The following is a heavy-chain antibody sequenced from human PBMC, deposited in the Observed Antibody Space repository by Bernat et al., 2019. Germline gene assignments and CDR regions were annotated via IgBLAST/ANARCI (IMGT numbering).Heavy chain of an antibody. J-gene: IGHJ4*02. Sequence: EVQLVESGGGLVQPGGSLRLSCAASGFIFTKYDMTWVRQAPGKGLEWVSGITQSGATYYADSVKGRFTVSRDNSKDTLYLQMNGLRVEDTAVYYCARTSGGNYWGQGTLVTVSS. CDR2: ITQSGAT. D-gene: IGHD3-16*01. V-gene: IGHV3-23*04. CDR1: GFIFTKYD. CDR3: ARTSGGNY.